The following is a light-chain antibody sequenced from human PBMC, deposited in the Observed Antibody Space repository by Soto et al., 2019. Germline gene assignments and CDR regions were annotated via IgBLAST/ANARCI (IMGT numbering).Light chain of an antibody. J-gene: IGKJ2*01. Sequence: DIQMTQNPPSLSASVGDRVTITCRSSQTMIRYLNWYQQKPGKGPKLLIYAESNLQSGVPSRFCGSGSGSDFTLTIISRQPEDFATYYGQQSYSTPYTFGQGTKREIK. CDR3: QQSYSTPYT. V-gene: IGKV1-39*01. CDR2: AES. CDR1: QTMIRY.